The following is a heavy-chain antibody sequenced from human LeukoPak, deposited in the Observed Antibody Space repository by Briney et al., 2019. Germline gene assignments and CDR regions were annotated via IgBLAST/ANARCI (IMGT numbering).Heavy chain of an antibody. CDR3: ARGTYYYDSSGPQDAFDI. D-gene: IGHD3-22*01. Sequence: SQTLSLTCTVSGGSISSGDYYWSWIRQPPGKGLEWIGYIYYSGSTYYNPSLKSRVTISVDTSKNQLSLKLSSVTAADTAVYYCARGTYYYDSSGPQDAFDIWGQGTMVTVSS. J-gene: IGHJ3*02. CDR2: IYYSGST. CDR1: GGSISSGDYY. V-gene: IGHV4-30-4*08.